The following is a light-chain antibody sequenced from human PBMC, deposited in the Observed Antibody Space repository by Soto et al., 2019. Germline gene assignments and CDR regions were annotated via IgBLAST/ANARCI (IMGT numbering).Light chain of an antibody. J-gene: IGLJ1*01. V-gene: IGLV1-47*01. Sequence: QSVLTQPPSASGTPGQRVIISCSGTSSNIGSNYVYWYQQVPGMAPKLLIYKNNQRPSGVPDRFSGSKSGSSASLAISCLRSEDEADYYCAAWDDSLSVHYVFGVGTNVTVL. CDR2: KNN. CDR1: SSNIGSNY. CDR3: AAWDDSLSVHYV.